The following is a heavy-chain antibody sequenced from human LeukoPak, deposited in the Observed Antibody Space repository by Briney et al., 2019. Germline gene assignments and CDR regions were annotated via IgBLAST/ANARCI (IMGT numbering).Heavy chain of an antibody. J-gene: IGHJ6*03. V-gene: IGHV4-38-2*02. Sequence: SETLSLTCTVSGYSISTGYYWDWIRQPPGKGLEWIGTFYHGGSTYYNPSLKSRVTISVDTSKNQFSLKLSSVTAADTAVYYCARVVFGVTYYMDVWGKGTTVTVSS. CDR1: GYSISTGYY. CDR2: FYHGGST. D-gene: IGHD3-3*01. CDR3: ARVVFGVTYYMDV.